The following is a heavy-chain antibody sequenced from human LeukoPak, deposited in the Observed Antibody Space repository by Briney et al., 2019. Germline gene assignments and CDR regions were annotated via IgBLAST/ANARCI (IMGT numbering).Heavy chain of an antibody. V-gene: IGHV1-2*02. CDR1: GYTFTSYG. CDR2: INPNSGGT. Sequence: ASVKVSCKASGYTFTSYGISWVRQAPGQGLEWMGWINPNSGGTNYAQKFQGRVTMTRDTSISTAYMELSRLRSDDTAVYYCARADPFWSGYYSDYWGQGTLVTVSS. D-gene: IGHD3-3*01. J-gene: IGHJ4*02. CDR3: ARADPFWSGYYSDY.